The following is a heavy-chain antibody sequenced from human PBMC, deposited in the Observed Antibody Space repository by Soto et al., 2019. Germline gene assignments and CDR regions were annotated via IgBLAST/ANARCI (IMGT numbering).Heavy chain of an antibody. CDR2: ISWNSGSI. CDR1: GFTFDDYA. V-gene: IGHV3-9*01. J-gene: IGHJ4*02. Sequence: EVQLVESGGGLVQPGRSLRLSCAASGFTFDDYAMHWVRQAPGKGLEWVSGISWNSGSIGYADSVKGRFTISRDNAKNSLYLQMNSLRAEDTALYYCAKGPLWYYDSSGYYYDYWGQGTLVTVSS. CDR3: AKGPLWYYDSSGYYYDY. D-gene: IGHD3-22*01.